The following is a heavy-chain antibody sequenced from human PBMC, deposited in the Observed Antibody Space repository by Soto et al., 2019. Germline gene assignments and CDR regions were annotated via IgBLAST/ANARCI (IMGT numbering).Heavy chain of an antibody. D-gene: IGHD6-19*01. J-gene: IGHJ4*02. CDR1: GFTFNTHG. CDR3: ARSSGLGIDF. V-gene: IGHV3-33*01. Sequence: QVQLVESGGGVVQPGRSLRLSCAASGFTFNTHGMHWVRQAPGKGLEWVAVIWYDESKKYYEDSVTGRFTISRDNSRSALYLQMDGLRAEDTGVYYCARSSGLGIDFWGQGTLVTVSS. CDR2: IWYDESKK.